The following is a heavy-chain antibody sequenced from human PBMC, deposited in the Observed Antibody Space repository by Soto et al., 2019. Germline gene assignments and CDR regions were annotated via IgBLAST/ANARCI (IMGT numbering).Heavy chain of an antibody. Sequence: SETLSLTCTVSGGSIKKYYWNWIRQSAGKGLEWIGRIYSSGSTNYNPSLKSRVTMLVDTSKSQFFLNLNSVTAADTAVYYCAGIGQDIYYGMDVWGQGTTVTVSS. CDR2: IYSSGST. J-gene: IGHJ6*02. D-gene: IGHD2-15*01. CDR3: AGIGQDIYYGMDV. CDR1: GGSIKKYY. V-gene: IGHV4-4*07.